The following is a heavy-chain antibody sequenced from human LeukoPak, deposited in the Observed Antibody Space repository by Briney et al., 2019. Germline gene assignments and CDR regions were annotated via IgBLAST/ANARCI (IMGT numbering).Heavy chain of an antibody. CDR3: AKVSSPNTYYYDSSGYLDY. CDR2: IRGSGDST. V-gene: IGHV3-23*01. J-gene: IGHJ4*02. Sequence: PGGSLRLSCAASGFTFTTYAMSWVRQAPGKGLEWVSAIRGSGDSTYYADSVKGRFTISRDNSKNTLYLQMNSLRAEDTAVYYCAKVSSPNTYYYDSSGYLDYWGQGTLVTVSS. D-gene: IGHD3-22*01. CDR1: GFTFTTYA.